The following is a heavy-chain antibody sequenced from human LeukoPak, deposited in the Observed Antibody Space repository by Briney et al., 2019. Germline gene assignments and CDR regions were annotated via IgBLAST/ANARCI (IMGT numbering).Heavy chain of an antibody. D-gene: IGHD3-3*01. V-gene: IGHV3-30-3*01. CDR2: ISYDGSNK. Sequence: PGGSLRLSCAASGVTFSSYAMHWVRQAPGKGLEWVAVISYDGSNKYYADSVKGRFTISRDNSKNTLYLQMNSLRAEDTAVYYCARAWSNWFDPWGQGTLVTVSS. J-gene: IGHJ5*02. CDR1: GVTFSSYA. CDR3: ARAWSNWFDP.